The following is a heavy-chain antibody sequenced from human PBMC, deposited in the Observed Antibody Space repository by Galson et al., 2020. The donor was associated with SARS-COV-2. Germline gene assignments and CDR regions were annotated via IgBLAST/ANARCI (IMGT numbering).Heavy chain of an antibody. CDR2: FDPEDGET. D-gene: IGHD3-16*02. J-gene: IGHJ4*02. V-gene: IGHV1-24*01. CDR3: ATGAMITFGGVIVSPFDY. CDR1: GYTLTELS. Sequence: ASVKVFCKVSGYTLTELSMHWVRQAPGKGLEWMGGFDPEDGETIYAQKFQGRVTMTEDTSTDTAYMELSSLRSEDTAVYYCATGAMITFGGVIVSPFDYWGQGTLVTVSS.